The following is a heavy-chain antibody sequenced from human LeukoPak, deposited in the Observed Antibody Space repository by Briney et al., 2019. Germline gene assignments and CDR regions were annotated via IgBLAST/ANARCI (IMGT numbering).Heavy chain of an antibody. J-gene: IGHJ6*03. CDR1: GVSIRGYY. Sequence: RPSETLSLTCTVSGVSIRGYYWSWVRQPPGKGLEGIAYIYYSGSTNYNPSLKSRATISLDTSKNQFSLKLSSVTAADTAVYYCAVGATHYYMDVWGKGTPVTVSS. V-gene: IGHV4-59*08. CDR3: AVGATHYYMDV. D-gene: IGHD3-16*01. CDR2: IYYSGST.